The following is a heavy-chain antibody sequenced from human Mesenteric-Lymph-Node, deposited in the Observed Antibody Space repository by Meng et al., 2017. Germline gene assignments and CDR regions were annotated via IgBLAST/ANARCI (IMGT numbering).Heavy chain of an antibody. D-gene: IGHD3-10*01. V-gene: IGHV3-7*01. Sequence: ETLSLTCTVSGGSIISRNYYWGWIRQAPGKGLEWVANIKQDGSEKYYVDSVKGRFTISRDNAKNSLYLQMNSLRAEDTAVYYCAREGFVYRFGELDEPTFDYWGQGTLVTVSS. CDR1: GGSIISRNYY. J-gene: IGHJ4*02. CDR2: IKQDGSEK. CDR3: AREGFVYRFGELDEPTFDY.